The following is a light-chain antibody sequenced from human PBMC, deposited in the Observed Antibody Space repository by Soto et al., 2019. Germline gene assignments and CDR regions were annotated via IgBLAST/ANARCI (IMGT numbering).Light chain of an antibody. CDR1: ISDIGTYYY. V-gene: IGLV2-8*01. CDR3: SSYAGTKTLV. CDR2: EVS. Sequence: QSALTQPPSASGSPGQSVTISCTGTISDIGTYYYVSWYQQHPGKAPKLIIYEVSERPSGVPDRFSGSKSGNTASLTVSGLQAEDEAHYYCSSYAGTKTLVFGGGTKLNVL. J-gene: IGLJ2*01.